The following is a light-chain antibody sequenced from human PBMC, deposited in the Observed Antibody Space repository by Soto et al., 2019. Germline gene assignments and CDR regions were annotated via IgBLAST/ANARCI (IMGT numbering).Light chain of an antibody. CDR3: QQYNDKWT. J-gene: IGKJ1*01. CDR2: KAT. Sequence: DIQMTQSPSTLSASVGDRVTITCRASQSISSWLAWNQQKPGQAPKLLIYKATTLPSGVPSRFSGSGSGTEFTLAISSLQTDDSATYYFQQYNDKWTFGQGTKVEIK. V-gene: IGKV1-5*03. CDR1: QSISSW.